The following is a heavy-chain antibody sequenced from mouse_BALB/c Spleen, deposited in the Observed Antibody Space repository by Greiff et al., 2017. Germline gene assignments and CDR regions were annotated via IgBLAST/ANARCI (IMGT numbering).Heavy chain of an antibody. J-gene: IGHJ4*01. D-gene: IGHD2-4*01. CDR2: ISYSGST. V-gene: IGHV3-2*02. CDR3: ARYDYDADYYAMDY. CDR1: GYSITSDYA. Sequence: EVQRVESGPGLVKPSQSLSLTCTVTGYSITSDYAWNWIRQFPGNKLEWMGYISYSGSTSYNPSLKSRISITRDTSKNQFFLQLNSVTTEDTATYYCARYDYDADYYAMDYWGQGTSVTVSS.